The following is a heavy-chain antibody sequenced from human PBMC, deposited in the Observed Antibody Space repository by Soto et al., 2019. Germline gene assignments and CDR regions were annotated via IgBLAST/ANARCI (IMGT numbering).Heavy chain of an antibody. CDR1: GFTFSSYS. J-gene: IGHJ3*02. V-gene: IGHV3-21*01. CDR3: AREPYGGRDDAFDI. CDR2: ISSSSSYI. D-gene: IGHD2-15*01. Sequence: PGGSLRLSCAASGFTFSSYSMNWVRQAPGKGLEWVSSISSSSSYIYYADSVKGRFTISRDNAKNSLYLQMNSLRAEDTAVYYCAREPYGGRDDAFDIWGQGTMVTVSS.